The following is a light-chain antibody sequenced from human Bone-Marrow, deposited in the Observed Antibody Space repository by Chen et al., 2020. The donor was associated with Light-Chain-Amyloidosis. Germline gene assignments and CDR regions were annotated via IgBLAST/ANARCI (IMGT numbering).Light chain of an antibody. Sequence: QSALTQPASVSGSPGQSITISCTGTSSDVGAYNYVSWYQQHPGKAPKLMIYDVSNRPSGVPYRFSGSTSGNTASLTISGLQAEDEADYHCRAYISSSTLVVFGGGTKLTVL. V-gene: IGLV2-14*01. CDR2: DVS. CDR1: SSDVGAYNY. J-gene: IGLJ2*01. CDR3: RAYISSSTLVV.